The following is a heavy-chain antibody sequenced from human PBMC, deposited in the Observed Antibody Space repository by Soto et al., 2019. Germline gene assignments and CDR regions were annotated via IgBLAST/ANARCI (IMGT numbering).Heavy chain of an antibody. D-gene: IGHD3-10*01. CDR1: GYTFTSYA. J-gene: IGHJ4*02. CDR2: IIPIFGTA. Sequence: SVKVSCKASGYTFTSYAMHWVRQAPGQRLEWMGGIIPIFGTANYAQNFQGRVTITADESTSTAYMELSSLRSEDTAVYYCARSGPPAGYWGQGTLVTVSS. CDR3: ARSGPPAGY. V-gene: IGHV1-69*13.